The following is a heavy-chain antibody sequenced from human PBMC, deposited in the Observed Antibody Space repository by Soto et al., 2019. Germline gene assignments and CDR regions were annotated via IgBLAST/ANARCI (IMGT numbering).Heavy chain of an antibody. CDR1: GYTFTGYY. D-gene: IGHD3-3*01. Sequence: ASVKVSCKASGYTFTGYYMHWVRQAPGQGLEWMGWINPNSGGTNYAQKFQGWVTMTRDTSISTAYMELSRLRSDDTAVYYCARTTRITIFGADNWLDPWGQGTLVTVSS. J-gene: IGHJ5*02. CDR2: INPNSGGT. CDR3: ARTTRITIFGADNWLDP. V-gene: IGHV1-2*04.